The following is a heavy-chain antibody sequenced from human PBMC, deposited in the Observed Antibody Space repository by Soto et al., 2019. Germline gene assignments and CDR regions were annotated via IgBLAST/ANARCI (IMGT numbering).Heavy chain of an antibody. CDR1: GYTFTSYD. CDR3: ARGNGDYVSGAFDT. CDR2: INPHSGNT. D-gene: IGHD4-17*01. Sequence: QVQLVQSGAEVKKPGASVKVSCKASGYTFTSYDINWVRQATGQGLEWMGWINPHSGNTGHAQRFQGRVTMTRNTSISTAYMELSSLRSEDTAVYYCARGNGDYVSGAFDTWGQGTMVTVSS. V-gene: IGHV1-8*01. J-gene: IGHJ3*02.